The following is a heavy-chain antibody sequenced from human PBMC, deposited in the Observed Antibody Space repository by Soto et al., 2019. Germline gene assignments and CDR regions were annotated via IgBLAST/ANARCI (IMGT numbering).Heavy chain of an antibody. V-gene: IGHV3-23*01. D-gene: IGHD5-12*01. Sequence: PGGSLRLSCAASGFTFTNYAMTWVRQAPGKGLECVSVISSSGGTTYYADSVKGRFTISRDNSKNTLYLQMNSLRAEDTAVYYCVVAQRGYFDYWGQGTLVTVSS. J-gene: IGHJ4*02. CDR2: ISSSGGTT. CDR1: GFTFTNYA. CDR3: VVAQRGYFDY.